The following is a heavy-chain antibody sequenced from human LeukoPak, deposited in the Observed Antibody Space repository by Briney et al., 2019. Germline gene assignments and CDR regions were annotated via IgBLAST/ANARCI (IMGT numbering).Heavy chain of an antibody. V-gene: IGHV7-4-1*02. Sequence: ASVTVSCKASGYTFTRYAMNWVRQAPGQGLEWMGWINTNTGNPTYAQGFTGRFVFSLDTSVSTAYLQISSLKAEDTAVYYCARDLMVYAINYYYGMDVWGQGTTVTVSS. CDR3: ARDLMVYAINYYYGMDV. CDR2: INTNTGNP. J-gene: IGHJ6*02. D-gene: IGHD2-8*01. CDR1: GYTFTRYA.